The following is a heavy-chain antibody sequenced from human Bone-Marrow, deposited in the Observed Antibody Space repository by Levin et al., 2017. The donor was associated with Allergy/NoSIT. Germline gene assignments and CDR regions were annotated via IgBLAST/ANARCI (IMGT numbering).Heavy chain of an antibody. J-gene: IGHJ6*02. D-gene: IGHD6-13*01. CDR1: GFTFSSYA. CDR2: ISGSGGST. CDR3: AKDPASSVIAAAGNINYYYDGMDV. V-gene: IGHV3-23*01. Sequence: GESLKISCAASGFTFSSYAMSWVRQAPGKGLEWVSAISGSGGSTYYADSVKGRFTISRDNSKNTLYLQMNSLRAEDTAVYYCAKDPASSVIAAAGNINYYYDGMDVWGQGTTVTVSS.